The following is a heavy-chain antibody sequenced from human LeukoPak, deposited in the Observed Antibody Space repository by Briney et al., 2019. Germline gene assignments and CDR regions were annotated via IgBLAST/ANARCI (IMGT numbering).Heavy chain of an antibody. CDR1: GYTFTGYY. D-gene: IGHD3-9*01. CDR3: AGMNYDILTGYFSNYYYYYMDV. V-gene: IGHV1-69*06. J-gene: IGHJ6*03. CDR2: IIPIFGTA. Sequence: SVKVSCKASGYTFTGYYMHWVRQAPGQGLEWMGGIIPIFGTANYAQKFQGRVTITADKSTSTAYMELSSLRSEDTAVYYCAGMNYDILTGYFSNYYYYYMDVWGKGTTVTVSS.